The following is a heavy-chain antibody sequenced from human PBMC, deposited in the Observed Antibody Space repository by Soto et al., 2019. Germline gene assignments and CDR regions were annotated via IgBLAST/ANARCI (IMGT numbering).Heavy chain of an antibody. V-gene: IGHV1-18*01. Sequence: ASVKVSCKASGYTFTSYGISWVRQAPGQGLEWMGWISAYNGNTNYAQKLQGRVTMTTDTSTSTAYMELRSLRSDDTAVYYCARGSLSYDILTGYDYGMDVWGQGTTVTVSS. J-gene: IGHJ6*02. CDR2: ISAYNGNT. CDR3: ARGSLSYDILTGYDYGMDV. D-gene: IGHD3-9*01. CDR1: GYTFTSYG.